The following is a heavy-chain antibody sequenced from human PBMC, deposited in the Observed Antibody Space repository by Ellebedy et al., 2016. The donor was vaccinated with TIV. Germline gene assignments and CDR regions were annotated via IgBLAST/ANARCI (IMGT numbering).Heavy chain of an antibody. V-gene: IGHV7-4-1*02. CDR2: INTNTGNP. Sequence: AASVKVSCKASGYTFTGYAMNWVRQAPGHGLEWLGWINTNTGNPTYAQGFTGRFVFSLDTSVSTAYLQISSLKADDNAVYYCARVGGGCGGGGCDFDYWGQGTLVTVSS. D-gene: IGHD2-15*01. J-gene: IGHJ4*02. CDR3: ARVGGGCGGGGCDFDY. CDR1: GYTFTGYA.